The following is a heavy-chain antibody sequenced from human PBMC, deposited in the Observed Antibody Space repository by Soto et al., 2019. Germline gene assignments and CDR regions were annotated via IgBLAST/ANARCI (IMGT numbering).Heavy chain of an antibody. CDR3: AREMVTMIVVVPWGWFDS. Sequence: SETLSLTCTVSGGSISSSSYYWGWIRQPPGKGLEWIGSIYYSGSTYYNPSLKSRVTISVDTSKNQFSLKLSSVTAADTAVYYCAREMVTMIVVVPWGWFDSWGQGTLVTVSS. J-gene: IGHJ5*01. CDR1: GGSISSSSYY. CDR2: IYYSGST. D-gene: IGHD3-22*01. V-gene: IGHV4-39*02.